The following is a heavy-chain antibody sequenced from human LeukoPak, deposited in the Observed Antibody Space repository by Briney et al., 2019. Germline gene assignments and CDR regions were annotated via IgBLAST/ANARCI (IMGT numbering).Heavy chain of an antibody. CDR1: GFSFSSYW. V-gene: IGHV3-74*01. CDR2: INSDSTQR. J-gene: IGHJ4*02. D-gene: IGHD3-16*01. CDR3: ARGVDFDY. Sequence: GGSLRLSCAGSGFSFSSYWMHWVRQTPDKGLVWVSRINSDSTQRTYADSVKGRFTISRDNANKTLYLQMDSLSAGDTGIYYCARGVDFDYWGQGTQVTVSS.